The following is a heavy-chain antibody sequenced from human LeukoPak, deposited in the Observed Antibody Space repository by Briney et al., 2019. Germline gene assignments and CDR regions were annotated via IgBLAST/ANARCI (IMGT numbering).Heavy chain of an antibody. CDR2: ISAYNGNT. D-gene: IGHD3-22*01. Sequence: ASVKVSCKASGYTFTSYGISWVRQAPGQGLEWMGWISAYNGNTNYAQKLQGRVAMTTDTSTSTAYMELRSLRSDDTAVYYCARVRGYYDSSGPRDYWGQGTLVTVSS. J-gene: IGHJ4*02. CDR3: ARVRGYYDSSGPRDY. V-gene: IGHV1-18*01. CDR1: GYTFTSYG.